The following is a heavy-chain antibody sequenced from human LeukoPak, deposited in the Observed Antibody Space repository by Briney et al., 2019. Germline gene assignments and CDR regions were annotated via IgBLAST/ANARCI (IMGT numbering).Heavy chain of an antibody. CDR1: GYTFTSYY. CDR3: ARARTRAPFDY. J-gene: IGHJ4*02. D-gene: IGHD3/OR15-3a*01. CDR2: INPSGGST. V-gene: IGHV1-46*01. Sequence: ASVKVSCKASGYTFTSYYMHWVRQAPGQWLEWMGIINPSGGSTSYAQKFQGRVTMTRDTSTCTVYMELSSLRSEDTAVYYCARARTRAPFDYWGQGTLVTVSS.